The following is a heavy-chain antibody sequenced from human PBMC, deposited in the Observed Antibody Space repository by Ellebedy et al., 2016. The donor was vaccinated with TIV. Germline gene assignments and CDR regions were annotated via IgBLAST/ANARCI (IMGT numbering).Heavy chain of an antibody. CDR1: GYTFTGYY. Sequence: AASVKVSCKASGYTFTGYYMHWVRQAPGQGLEWMGWINPNSGGTNYAQKFQGWVTMTRDTSISTAYMELSRLRSDDTAVYYCARTKGATYDAFDIWGQGTMVTVSS. V-gene: IGHV1-2*04. J-gene: IGHJ3*02. CDR3: ARTKGATYDAFDI. CDR2: INPNSGGT. D-gene: IGHD1-26*01.